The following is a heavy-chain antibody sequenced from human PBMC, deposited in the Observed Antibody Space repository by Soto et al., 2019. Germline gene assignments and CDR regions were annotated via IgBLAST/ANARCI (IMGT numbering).Heavy chain of an antibody. CDR2: ISYDGSNK. CDR1: GFTFSSYA. CDR3: ARGQXYXXWSDEEYFQH. V-gene: IGHV3-30-3*01. D-gene: IGHD3-3*01. Sequence: QVQLVESGGGVVQPGRSLRLSCAASGFTFSSYAMHWVRQAPGKGLEWVAVISYDGSNKYYADSVKGRFTISRDNSKNTLYLQMXSLRAEDTAVYYCARGQXYXXWSDEEYFQHWGQGTLVTVSS. J-gene: IGHJ1*01.